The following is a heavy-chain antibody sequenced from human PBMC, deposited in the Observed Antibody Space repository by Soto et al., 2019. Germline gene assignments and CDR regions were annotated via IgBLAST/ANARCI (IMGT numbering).Heavy chain of an antibody. D-gene: IGHD6-13*01. CDR1: GFTFSSYG. CDR3: ARVAALAADDAFDI. CDR2: IWYDGSNK. V-gene: IGHV3-33*01. J-gene: IGHJ3*02. Sequence: PGGSLRLSCAASGFTFSSYGMHWVRQAPGKGLEWVAVIWYDGSNKYYADSVKGRFTISRGNSKNTLYLQMNSLRAEDTAVYYCARVAALAADDAFDIWGQGTMVTVSS.